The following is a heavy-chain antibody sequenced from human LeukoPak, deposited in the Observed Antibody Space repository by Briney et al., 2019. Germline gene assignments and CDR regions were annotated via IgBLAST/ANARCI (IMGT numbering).Heavy chain of an antibody. J-gene: IGHJ6*02. CDR2: ISSSGSTI. Sequence: GGSLRLSCAASGFTFSSYEMNWVRQAPGKGLEWVSYISSSGSTIYYADSVKGRFTISRDNAKNSLYLQVNSLRAEDTAVYYCAGTRISDYYYYGMDVWGQGTTVTVSS. CDR3: AGTRISDYYYYGMDV. D-gene: IGHD2-15*01. CDR1: GFTFSSYE. V-gene: IGHV3-48*03.